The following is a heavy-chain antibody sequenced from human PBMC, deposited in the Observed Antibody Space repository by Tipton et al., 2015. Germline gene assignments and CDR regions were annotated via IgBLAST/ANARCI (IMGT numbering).Heavy chain of an antibody. CDR2: THYTGNT. J-gene: IGHJ6*02. CDR1: GGSIGSHF. V-gene: IGHV4-59*11. Sequence: TLSLTCTVSGGSIGSHFWSWIRQPPGKGLEWIGHTHYTGNTNYNASLKSRVTMSLDTSENRFSLRLTSVTAADTAVYFCARDLEHGMDVWGQGTTVTVS. CDR3: ARDLEHGMDV.